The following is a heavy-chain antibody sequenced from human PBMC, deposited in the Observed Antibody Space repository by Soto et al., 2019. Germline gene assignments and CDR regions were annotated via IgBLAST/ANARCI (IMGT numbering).Heavy chain of an antibody. D-gene: IGHD6-13*01. CDR3: ASGYSSSWYPYYFDY. J-gene: IGHJ4*02. Sequence: PSETLSLTCTVSGGSISSYYWSWIRQPPGKGLEWIGSIYYSGSTYYNPSLKSRVTISVDTSKNQFSLKLSSVTAADTAVYYCASGYSSSWYPYYFDYWGQGTLVTVSS. V-gene: IGHV4-59*05. CDR2: IYYSGST. CDR1: GGSISSYY.